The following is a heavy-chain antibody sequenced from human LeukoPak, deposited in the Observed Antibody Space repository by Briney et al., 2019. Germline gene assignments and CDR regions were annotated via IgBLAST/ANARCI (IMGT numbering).Heavy chain of an antibody. CDR1: GFTFGSYE. CDR3: ARAHSGSYHRYFDH. D-gene: IGHD1-26*01. CDR2: ISTSGSTI. J-gene: IGHJ4*02. Sequence: PGGSLRLSCAASGFTFGSYEMNWVRQSPGKGLEWLSYISTSGSTIMYAGSVKGRLTISRDNGNNSLYLHLHSLRAEDTAVYYYARAHSGSYHRYFDHWGQGTVVTVSS. V-gene: IGHV3-48*03.